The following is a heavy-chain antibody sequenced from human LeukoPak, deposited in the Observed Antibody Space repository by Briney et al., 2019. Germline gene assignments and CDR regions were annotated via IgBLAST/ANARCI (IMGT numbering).Heavy chain of an antibody. Sequence: SSETLSLTCGVSGGSISSYYWSWIRQPPGKGLEWIGYIYYSGSTNYNPSLKSRVTISVDTSKNQFSLKLSSVTAADTAVYYCARWGIAAAGDRQYNWFDPWGQGTLVTVSS. J-gene: IGHJ5*02. V-gene: IGHV4-59*08. CDR1: GGSISSYY. CDR2: IYYSGST. D-gene: IGHD6-13*01. CDR3: ARWGIAAAGDRQYNWFDP.